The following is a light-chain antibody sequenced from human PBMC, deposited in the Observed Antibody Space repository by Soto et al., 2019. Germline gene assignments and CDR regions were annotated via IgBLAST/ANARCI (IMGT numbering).Light chain of an antibody. Sequence: EIVLTQSPATLSLSPGERATLSCRASQSVSSYLAWYQQKPGQVPRLLIYGASNRATGVSARFSGSGSGTEFTLTISSLQSEDFAVYYCLQYHYWWTFGQGTKVDIK. V-gene: IGKV3-15*01. CDR3: LQYHYWWT. J-gene: IGKJ1*01. CDR1: QSVSSY. CDR2: GAS.